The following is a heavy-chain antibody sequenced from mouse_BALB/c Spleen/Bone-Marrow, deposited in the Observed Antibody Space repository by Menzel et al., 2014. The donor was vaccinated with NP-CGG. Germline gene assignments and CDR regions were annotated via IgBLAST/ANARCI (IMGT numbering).Heavy chain of an antibody. CDR1: GFTFSSYT. CDR3: ARHGYYGSRAMDY. J-gene: IGHJ4*01. Sequence: EVKLQESGGGLVQPGGSLKLSCAASGFTFSSYTMSWVRQTPEKRLEWVAYISNGGGSTYYPDTVKGRFTISRGNAKNTLYLQMSSLKSEDTAMYYCARHGYYGSRAMDYWGQGTSVTVSS. CDR2: ISNGGGST. D-gene: IGHD1-1*01. V-gene: IGHV5-12-2*01.